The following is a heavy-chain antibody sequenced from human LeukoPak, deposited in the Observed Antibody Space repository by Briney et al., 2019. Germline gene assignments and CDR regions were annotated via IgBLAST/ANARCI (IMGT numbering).Heavy chain of an antibody. CDR2: IYYSGST. V-gene: IGHV4-39*01. J-gene: IGHJ4*02. CDR3: ARQSSGQWLVQRRQIDC. CDR1: GGSISSSSYY. Sequence: PSETLSLTCTVSGGSISSSSYYWGWIRQPPGKGLEWIGSIYYSGSTYYNPSLKSRVTISVDTSKNQFSLKLGSVTAADTAVYYCARQSSGQWLVQRRQIDCWGRGTLVTVSS. D-gene: IGHD6-19*01.